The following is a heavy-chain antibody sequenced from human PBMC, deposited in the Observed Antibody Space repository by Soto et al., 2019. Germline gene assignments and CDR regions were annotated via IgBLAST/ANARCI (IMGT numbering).Heavy chain of an antibody. CDR2: IYYSGST. CDR1: GGSISSGGYY. Sequence: PSETLSLTCTVSGGSISSGGYYWSWIRQHPGKGLEWIGYIYYSGSTYYNPSLKSRVTISVDTSKNQFSLKLSSVTAAYTAVYYCARAYSNYFDYWGQGTLVTVSS. J-gene: IGHJ4*02. CDR3: ARAYSNYFDY. V-gene: IGHV4-31*02. D-gene: IGHD4-4*01.